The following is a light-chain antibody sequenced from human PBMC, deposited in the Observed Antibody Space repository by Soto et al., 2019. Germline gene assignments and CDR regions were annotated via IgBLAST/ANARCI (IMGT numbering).Light chain of an antibody. V-gene: IGKV3-11*01. Sequence: EIVLTQSPVTLSLSPGERATLSCRASQIVSSSLAWYQQKPGQAPRLLIYDASNRATGIPARFSGSQSGADFTLTISGLEPDDFAVYYCQQRSNWPITFGQGTRLEIK. J-gene: IGKJ5*01. CDR1: QIVSSS. CDR2: DAS. CDR3: QQRSNWPIT.